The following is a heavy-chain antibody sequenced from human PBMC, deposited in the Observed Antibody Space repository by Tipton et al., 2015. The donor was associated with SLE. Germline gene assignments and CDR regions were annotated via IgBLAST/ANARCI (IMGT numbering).Heavy chain of an antibody. CDR1: GFTFSSYG. Sequence: RSLRLSCAASGFTFSSYGMHWVRQAPDKGLEWVAVIWYDGSNRYYADSVKGRFTISRDNSKNTLYLQMNSLRAEDTAVYYCASFRDYGDGGGMDVWGQGTTVTVSS. D-gene: IGHD4-17*01. J-gene: IGHJ6*02. CDR3: ASFRDYGDGGGMDV. V-gene: IGHV3-33*01. CDR2: IWYDGSNR.